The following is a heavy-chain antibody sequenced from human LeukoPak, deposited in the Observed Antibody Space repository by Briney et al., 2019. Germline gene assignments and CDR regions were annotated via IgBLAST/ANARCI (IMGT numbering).Heavy chain of an antibody. D-gene: IGHD3-16*02. J-gene: IGHJ5*02. Sequence: SVKVSCKASGGTFNSYAINWVRQAPGQGLEWMGKIIPIFGTTNYARNFQGRVTITTVKSTSTAYMEMSSLRSEDTAVYYCAKAGLYDYVWGSYRQKWFDPWGQGTLVTVYS. CDR3: AKAGLYDYVWGSYRQKWFDP. CDR1: GGTFNSYA. V-gene: IGHV1-69*05. CDR2: IIPIFGTT.